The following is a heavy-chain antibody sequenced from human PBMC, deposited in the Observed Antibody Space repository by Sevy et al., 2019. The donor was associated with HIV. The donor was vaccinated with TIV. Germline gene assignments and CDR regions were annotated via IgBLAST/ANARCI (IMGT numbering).Heavy chain of an antibody. J-gene: IGHJ4*02. CDR1: GFTFSSYW. Sequence: GGSQRLSCAASGFTFSSYWMSWVRQAPGKGLEWVANIKQDGSEKYYVDSVKGRFTISRDNAKNSLYLQMNSLRAEDTAVYYCARGGYYYGSGSYGVIGYWGQGTLVTVSS. CDR3: ARGGYYYGSGSYGVIGY. CDR2: IKQDGSEK. V-gene: IGHV3-7*01. D-gene: IGHD3-10*01.